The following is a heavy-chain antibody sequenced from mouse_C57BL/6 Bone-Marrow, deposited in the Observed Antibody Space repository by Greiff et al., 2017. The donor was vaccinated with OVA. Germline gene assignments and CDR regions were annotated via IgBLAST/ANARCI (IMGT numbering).Heavy chain of an antibody. CDR1: GYTFTSYW. D-gene: IGHD2-12*01. CDR2: IHPNSGST. V-gene: IGHV1-64*01. J-gene: IGHJ3*01. CDR3: ARGLYAPFAY. Sequence: QVQLQQPGAELVKPGASVKLSCKASGYTFTSYWMHWVKQRPGQGLEWIGMIHPNSGSTNYNETFKSKATLTVDKSSSPAYMQLSSLTSEDSAVYYCARGLYAPFAYWGQGTLVTVSA.